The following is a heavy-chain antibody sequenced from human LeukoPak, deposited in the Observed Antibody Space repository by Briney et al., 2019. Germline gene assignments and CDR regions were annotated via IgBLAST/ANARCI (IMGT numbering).Heavy chain of an antibody. CDR3: AREGRDYYDSSGHHDY. CDR1: GYTFTSYG. J-gene: IGHJ4*02. D-gene: IGHD3-22*01. Sequence: ASVKVSCKASGYTFTSYGISWVRQAPGQGLEWMGWMSAYNGNINYAQKLQGRVTMTTDTSTSTAYMELRSLRSDDTAVYYCAREGRDYYDSSGHHDYWGQGTLVTVSS. V-gene: IGHV1-18*01. CDR2: MSAYNGNI.